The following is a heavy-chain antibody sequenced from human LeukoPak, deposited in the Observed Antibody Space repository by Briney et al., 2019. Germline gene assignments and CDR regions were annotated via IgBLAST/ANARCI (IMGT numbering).Heavy chain of an antibody. J-gene: IGHJ3*02. CDR3: ATLSGSYGDAFDI. CDR2: ISGSGGST. Sequence: GGSLRLSCAASGFTFSSYAMSWVRQAPGKGLEWVSAISGSGGSTYYAASVKGRFTISRDNSKNTLYLQMNSLRAEDTAVYYCATLSGSYGDAFDIWGQGTMVSVSS. D-gene: IGHD1-26*01. V-gene: IGHV3-23*01. CDR1: GFTFSSYA.